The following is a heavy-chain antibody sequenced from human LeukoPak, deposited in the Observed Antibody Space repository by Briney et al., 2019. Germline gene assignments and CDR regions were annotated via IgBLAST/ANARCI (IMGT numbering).Heavy chain of an antibody. V-gene: IGHV5-51*01. CDR3: ARLGEYCTNGVCYAPDFDY. CDR1: GYSFTSYW. Sequence: PGESLKISCKGSGYSFTSYWIGWVRQMPGKGLEWMGIIYPGDSDTRYSPSFQGQVTISADKSISTAYLQWSSLKASDTAMYYCARLGEYCTNGVCYAPDFDYWGQGTLVTVSS. CDR2: IYPGDSDT. D-gene: IGHD2-8*01. J-gene: IGHJ4*02.